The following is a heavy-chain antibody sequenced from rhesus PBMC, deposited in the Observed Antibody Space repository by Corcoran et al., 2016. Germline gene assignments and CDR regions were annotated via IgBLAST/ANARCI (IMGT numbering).Heavy chain of an antibody. CDR3: ASGPLSQLDY. J-gene: IGHJ4*01. D-gene: IGHD6-13*01. CDR1: VGSISSSQW. CDR2: IHGSVGHT. V-gene: IGHV4-93*01. Sequence: QVQLQESGPAAVKPSETLSLPSDVSVGSISSSQWWNWIRQSPGRGLEWMGGIHGSVGHTYYNPSLKSRVTISKDTSKNQFSLILTSVTAADTALYYCASGPLSQLDYWGQGVLLTVSS.